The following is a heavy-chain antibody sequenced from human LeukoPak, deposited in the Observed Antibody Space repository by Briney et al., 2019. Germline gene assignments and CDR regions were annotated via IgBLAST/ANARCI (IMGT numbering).Heavy chain of an antibody. CDR1: GDSISTSNSY. V-gene: IGHV4-39*07. Sequence: SETLSLTCTVSGDSISTSNSYWGWIRQPPWKGLEWIGSIYHSGSTYYNPSLKSRVTISVDTSKNQFSLKLSSVTAADTAVYYCARESRTIPEQSGTAGSEPYYYMDVWGKGTTVTISS. D-gene: IGHD1-1*01. CDR2: IYHSGST. CDR3: ARESRTIPEQSGTAGSEPYYYMDV. J-gene: IGHJ6*03.